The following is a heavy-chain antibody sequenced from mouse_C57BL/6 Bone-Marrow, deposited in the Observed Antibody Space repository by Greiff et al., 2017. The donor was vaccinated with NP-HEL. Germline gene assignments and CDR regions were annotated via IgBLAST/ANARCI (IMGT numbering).Heavy chain of an antibody. J-gene: IGHJ4*01. CDR2: INPNNGGT. V-gene: IGHV1-26*01. CDR1: GYTFTDYY. CDR3: AKGGYSYAMDY. D-gene: IGHD2-3*01. Sequence: VQLKQSGPELVKPGASVKISCKASGYTFTDYYMNWVKQSHGKSLEWIGDINPNNGGTSYNQKFKGKATLTVDKSSSTAYMELRSLTSEDSAVYYCAKGGYSYAMDYWGQGTSVTVSS.